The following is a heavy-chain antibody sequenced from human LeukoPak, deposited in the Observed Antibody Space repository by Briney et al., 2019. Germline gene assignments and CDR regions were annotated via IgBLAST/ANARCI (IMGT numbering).Heavy chain of an antibody. J-gene: IGHJ2*01. CDR1: GGSISSYF. Sequence: SETLSLTCTGSGGSISSYFWSWIRQPPGKGLDGIGYIYYSGSTNYNPSLKSRVTISVDTSKNQFSLKLSSVTAADTAVYYCAREYYDILTGYPYWYFDLWGRGTLVTVSS. CDR3: AREYYDILTGYPYWYFDL. D-gene: IGHD3-9*01. V-gene: IGHV4-59*01. CDR2: IYYSGST.